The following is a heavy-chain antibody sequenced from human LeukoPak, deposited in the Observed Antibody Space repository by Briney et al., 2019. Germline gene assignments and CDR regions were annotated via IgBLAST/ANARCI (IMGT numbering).Heavy chain of an antibody. CDR3: ARSSTRTVPTDY. D-gene: IGHD1-1*01. CDR2: IYSGGST. V-gene: IGHV4-59*01. CDR1: GGSINSYY. J-gene: IGHJ4*02. Sequence: SETLSLTCTVSGGSINSYYWSWFRQPPGKGLEWIGNIYSGGSTNYNPSLKSRITISVDTSRSQFFLRVTSVTAADTAVYYCARSSTRTVPTDYWGQGTLVTVSS.